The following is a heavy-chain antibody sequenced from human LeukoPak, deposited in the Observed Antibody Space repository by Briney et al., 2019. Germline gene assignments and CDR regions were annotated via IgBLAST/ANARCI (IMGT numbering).Heavy chain of an antibody. CDR2: MHTSGST. D-gene: IGHD3-22*01. J-gene: IGHJ4*02. CDR1: GGSISSYY. CDR3: ARDRYYYDTSGYYFDY. V-gene: IGHV4-4*07. Sequence: SETLSLTCTFSGGSISSYYWSWIRQPAGKGLDWIGRMHTSGSTNYNPSLKSRVTMSVDTSKNQFSLKLSSVTAADTAVYYCARDRYYYDTSGYYFDYWGQGTLVTVSS.